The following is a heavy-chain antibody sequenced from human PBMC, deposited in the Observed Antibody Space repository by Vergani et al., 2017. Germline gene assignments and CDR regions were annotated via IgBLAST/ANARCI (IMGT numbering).Heavy chain of an antibody. D-gene: IGHD3-10*01. CDR3: ARHRGSGGFFPSSYFYGMDV. CDR2: IHHSGDT. J-gene: IGHJ6*02. V-gene: IGHV4-38-2*01. CDR1: DSSIMTNPY. Sequence: QVQLQESGPGLVKPSETLTLTCDVSDSSIMTNPYWGWFRQSPGKGLEWIVCIHHSGDTHYNSSLKSRVSISIVSSSKFSLSLTSVTAADTAIYYCARHRGSGGFFPSSYFYGMDVWCHGTTVTVSS.